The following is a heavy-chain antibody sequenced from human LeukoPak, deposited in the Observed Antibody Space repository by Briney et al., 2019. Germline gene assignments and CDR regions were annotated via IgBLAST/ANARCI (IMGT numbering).Heavy chain of an antibody. J-gene: IGHJ4*02. Sequence: GGSLRLSCAASGFTFNSYAMHWVRQAPGKGLEWVAVISYDGSNKYYADSVKGRFTISRDNSKNTLYLQMNSLRAEDTAVYYCARDEAAYSGSPLDYWGQGTLVTVSS. CDR3: ARDEAAYSGSPLDY. D-gene: IGHD1-26*01. CDR1: GFTFNSYA. CDR2: ISYDGSNK. V-gene: IGHV3-30-3*01.